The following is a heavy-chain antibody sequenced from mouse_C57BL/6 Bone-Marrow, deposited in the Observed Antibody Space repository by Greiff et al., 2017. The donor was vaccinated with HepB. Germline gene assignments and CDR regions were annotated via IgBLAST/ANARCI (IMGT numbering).Heavy chain of an antibody. CDR2: FYPRSGNT. Sequence: QVQLKESGAELARPGASVKLSCKASGYTFTSYGISWVKQRTGQGLEWIGEFYPRSGNTYYNEKFKGKATLTADKSSSTAYMELRSLTSEDSAVYFCARPITTVVAHFDYWGQGTTLTVSS. V-gene: IGHV1-81*01. CDR3: ARPITTVVAHFDY. D-gene: IGHD1-1*01. J-gene: IGHJ2*01. CDR1: GYTFTSYG.